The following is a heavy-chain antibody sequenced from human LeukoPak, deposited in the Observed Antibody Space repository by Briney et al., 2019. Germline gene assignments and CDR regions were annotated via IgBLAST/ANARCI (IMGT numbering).Heavy chain of an antibody. CDR1: GGSVSTYY. V-gene: IGHV4-59*02. J-gene: IGHJ4*02. D-gene: IGHD2-15*01. CDR3: ASTSGYCSGGNCYSAFDY. CDR2: IYYSGST. Sequence: SETLSLTCTVSGGSVSTYYWNWIRQPPGKGLEWIGYIYYSGSTNYNPSLKSRLTISVDTSNNQLSLKLSSVTAADTAVYYCASTSGYCSGGNCYSAFDYWGQGTLVTVSS.